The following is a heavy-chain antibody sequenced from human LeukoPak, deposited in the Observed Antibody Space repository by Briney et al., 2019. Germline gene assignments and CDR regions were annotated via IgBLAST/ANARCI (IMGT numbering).Heavy chain of an antibody. CDR1: GYTLTELS. CDR2: FDPEYGET. Sequence: ASVKVSCKVSGYTLTELSMHWVRQAPGKGLEWMGGFDPEYGETIYAQKFQGRVTMTEDTSTDTAYMELSSLRSEDTAVYYCATDITVGNYYGSGSLDFDYWGQGTLVTVSS. J-gene: IGHJ4*02. CDR3: ATDITVGNYYGSGSLDFDY. D-gene: IGHD3-10*01. V-gene: IGHV1-24*01.